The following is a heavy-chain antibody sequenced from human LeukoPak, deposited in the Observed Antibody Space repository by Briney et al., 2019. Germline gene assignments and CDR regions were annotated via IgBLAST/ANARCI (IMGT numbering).Heavy chain of an antibody. CDR3: VSFYETY. CDR1: GFTFSSYS. CDR2: ISSSSSTI. D-gene: IGHD2/OR15-2a*01. Sequence: PGGSLRLPCAASGFTFSSYSMNWVRQAPGKGLEWVSYISSSSSTIYYADSVKGRFTISKDNAKNTVYLQMNSLRAEDTAVYYCVSFYETYWGRGTLVTVSS. J-gene: IGHJ4*02. V-gene: IGHV3-48*04.